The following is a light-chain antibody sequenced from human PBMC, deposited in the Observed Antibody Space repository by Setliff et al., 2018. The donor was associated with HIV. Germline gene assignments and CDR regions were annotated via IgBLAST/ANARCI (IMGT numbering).Light chain of an antibody. J-gene: IGLJ1*01. CDR1: SSDIGRCNL. Sequence: QSALTQPASVSGSPGQSITISCTGTSSDIGRCNLVSWYQQYPGKAPKLMIYQATKRPSGVSNRFSGSKSGNTASLTISGLQAEDEADYYCCSNTGSNTYVFGSGTKVTVL. CDR3: CSNTGSNTYV. V-gene: IGLV2-23*01. CDR2: QAT.